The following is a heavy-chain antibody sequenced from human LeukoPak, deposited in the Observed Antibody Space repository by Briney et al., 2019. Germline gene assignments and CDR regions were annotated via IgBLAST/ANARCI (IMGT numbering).Heavy chain of an antibody. CDR1: GFTFSSYA. J-gene: IGHJ3*02. V-gene: IGHV3-64*01. Sequence: PGGSLRLSCAASGFTFSSYAMHWVCQAPGKGLEYVSAISSNGGSTYYANSVKGRFGISRDNSKNTLYLQMGSLRAEDMAVYYCARVGAHDAFHIWGQGTMVTVSS. D-gene: IGHD4/OR15-4a*01. CDR2: ISSNGGST. CDR3: ARVGAHDAFHI.